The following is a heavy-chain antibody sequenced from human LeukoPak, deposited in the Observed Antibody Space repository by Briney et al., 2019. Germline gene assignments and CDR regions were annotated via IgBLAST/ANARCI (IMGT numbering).Heavy chain of an antibody. CDR2: IHYSGST. D-gene: IGHD3-22*01. Sequence: ASETLSLTCTVSGGSISSYYWSWLRQSPEKGLEWIGYIHYSGSTNYNPSLKSRVTISVDRPKNQFSLKLSPVTAADTAVYYCARVLGSSGFYYFDCWGQGTLVTVSS. CDR1: GGSISSYY. J-gene: IGHJ4*02. CDR3: ARVLGSSGFYYFDC. V-gene: IGHV4-59*01.